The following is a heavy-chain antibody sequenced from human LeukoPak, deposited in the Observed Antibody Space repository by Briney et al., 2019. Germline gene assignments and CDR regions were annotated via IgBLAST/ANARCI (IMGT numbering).Heavy chain of an antibody. V-gene: IGHV3-64D*06. J-gene: IGHJ4*01. Sequence: WESLSLSCAASGCTFSSYSLNWVRQPPGKGLGYVSAISSNGGSTYYAYPVKGRFAISRNNYKDTLYIQMSSLRAEDTAVYYCVSCGYSSGWFDYWGQGTLVTVSS. D-gene: IGHD6-19*01. CDR2: ISSNGGST. CDR1: GCTFSSYS. CDR3: VSCGYSSGWFDY.